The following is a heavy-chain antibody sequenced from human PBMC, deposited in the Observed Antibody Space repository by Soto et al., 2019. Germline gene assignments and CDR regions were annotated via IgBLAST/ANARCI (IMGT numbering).Heavy chain of an antibody. J-gene: IGHJ5*02. Sequence: QVQLVESGGGVVQPGRSLRLSCAASGFTFSSYAMHWVRQAPGKGLEWVAVISYDGSNKYYADSVKGRFTISRDNSKNTLYLQMNSLRAEDTAVYYCARRGQYYYDSSGYTLGNWFDPWGQGTLVTVSS. CDR1: GFTFSSYA. CDR2: ISYDGSNK. V-gene: IGHV3-30-3*01. D-gene: IGHD3-22*01. CDR3: ARRGQYYYDSSGYTLGNWFDP.